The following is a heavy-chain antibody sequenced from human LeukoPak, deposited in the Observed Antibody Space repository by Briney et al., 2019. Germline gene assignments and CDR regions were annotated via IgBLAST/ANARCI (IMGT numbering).Heavy chain of an antibody. Sequence: GASVKVSCKASGYTFTSYGTSWVRQAPGQGLEWMGWISAYNGNTNYAQKLQGRVTMTTDTSTSTAYMELRSLRSDDTAVYYCARDNGYYYDSSGQPFDYWGQGTLVTVSS. CDR1: GYTFTSYG. J-gene: IGHJ4*02. CDR2: ISAYNGNT. CDR3: ARDNGYYYDSSGQPFDY. V-gene: IGHV1-18*01. D-gene: IGHD3-22*01.